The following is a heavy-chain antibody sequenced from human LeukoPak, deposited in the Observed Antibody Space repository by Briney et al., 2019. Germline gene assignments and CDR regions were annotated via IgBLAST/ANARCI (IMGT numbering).Heavy chain of an antibody. V-gene: IGHV4-30-4*01. CDR3: ARVRLEKVRAYYGMDV. D-gene: IGHD2-2*01. CDR2: IYHNGNT. Sequence: SQTLSLTCTVSGASTSSVDYHWTWIRQTPGEGLEWIGFIYHNGNTQYNPSLKSAITISIDTSKNQFSLTLSSVTAADTAVYYCARVRLEKVRAYYGMDVWGQGTTVTVSS. J-gene: IGHJ6*02. CDR1: GASTSSVDYH.